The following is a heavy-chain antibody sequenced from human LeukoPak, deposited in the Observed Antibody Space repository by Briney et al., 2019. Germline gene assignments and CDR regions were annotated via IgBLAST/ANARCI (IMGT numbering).Heavy chain of an antibody. CDR1: GYTFTSYY. CDR2: INPSGGDT. J-gene: IGHJ4*02. V-gene: IGHV1-46*01. D-gene: IGHD1-14*01. Sequence: ASVKVSCKASGYTFTSYYMHWVRQAPGQGLEWMGIINPSGGDTSYAQKFQGRLTMTRDTSTNTVYMELTSLRSEDTAVYYCAREVMDNLRFDYWGQGTLVTVSS. CDR3: AREVMDNLRFDY.